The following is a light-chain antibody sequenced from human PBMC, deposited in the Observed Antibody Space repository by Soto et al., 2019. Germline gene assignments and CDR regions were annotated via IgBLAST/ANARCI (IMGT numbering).Light chain of an antibody. J-gene: IGKJ2*01. CDR2: KAS. Sequence: DIQMTQSPSTLSASVGDRVTITSRASQSISNWLAWYQQKPGKAPKLVIWKASNLETGVPSRFSGSGSGTEFTLTISSLQPDEFATYYCQQYNGYSYTLGQGTKVEIK. V-gene: IGKV1-5*03. CDR1: QSISNW. CDR3: QQYNGYSYT.